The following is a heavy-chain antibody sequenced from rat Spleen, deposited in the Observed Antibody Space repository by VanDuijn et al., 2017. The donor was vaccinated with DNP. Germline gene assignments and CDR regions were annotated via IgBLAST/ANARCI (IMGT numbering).Heavy chain of an antibody. CDR1: GFTFSNYW. Sequence: EVQLVESGGGLVQPGRSLKLSCVASGFTFSNYWMAWIRQVPGKGLEWVASITSSGGNIYYPDSVKGRFTISRDNAKSTLYLQMNSLRSADMATYYCARPFNSGFAYWGQGTLVTVSS. CDR2: ITSSGGNI. J-gene: IGHJ3*01. D-gene: IGHD4-3*01. V-gene: IGHV5-31*01. CDR3: ARPFNSGFAY.